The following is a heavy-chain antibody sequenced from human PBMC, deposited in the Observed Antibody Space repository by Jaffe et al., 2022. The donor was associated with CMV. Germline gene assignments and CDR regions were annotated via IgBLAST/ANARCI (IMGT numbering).Heavy chain of an antibody. CDR1: GFTFRRYS. J-gene: IGHJ6*02. CDR2: ISSSSTTI. CDR3: ARDLVGATVYYGLDV. Sequence: EVQLVESGGGLVQPGGSLRLSCAASGFTFRRYSMNWVRQAPGKGLEWISYISSSSTTIDYADSVKGRFTISRDNAKNSLYLQMNSLRDEDTAVYYCARDLVGATVYYGLDVWGQGTTVTVSS. V-gene: IGHV3-48*02. D-gene: IGHD1-26*01.